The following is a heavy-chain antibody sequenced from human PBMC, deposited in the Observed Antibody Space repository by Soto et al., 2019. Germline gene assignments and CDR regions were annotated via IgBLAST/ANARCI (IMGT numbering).Heavy chain of an antibody. J-gene: IGHJ4*02. Sequence: GGSLRLSCAASGFTFTRYSMIWVRQAPGKGLEWVSFISSTTNYIYYGDSMKGRFTISRDNAKNSLYLEMNSLRAEDTAVYYCARESEDLTSNFDYWGQGTLVTVYS. CDR1: GFTFTRYS. CDR2: ISSTTNYI. V-gene: IGHV3-21*06. CDR3: ARESEDLTSNFDY.